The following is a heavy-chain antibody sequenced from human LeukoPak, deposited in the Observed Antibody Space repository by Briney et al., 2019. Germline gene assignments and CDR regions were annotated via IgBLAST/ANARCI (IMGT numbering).Heavy chain of an antibody. CDR1: GFTFSSCW. V-gene: IGHV3-74*01. CDR3: ATVVGGYYPPVDGLDI. D-gene: IGHD6-25*01. CDR2: INRDGSDS. J-gene: IGHJ3*02. Sequence: GGSLRLSCAASGFTFSSCWMHWVRQAPGKGLLWVSRINRDGSDSSYADSVKGRFTISRDNAENTLYLQMNSLRAEDTAVYYCATVVGGYYPPVDGLDIWGQGTMVTVSS.